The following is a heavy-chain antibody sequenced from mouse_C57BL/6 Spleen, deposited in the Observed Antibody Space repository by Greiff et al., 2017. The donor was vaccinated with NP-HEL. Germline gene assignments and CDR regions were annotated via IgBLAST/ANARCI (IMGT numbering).Heavy chain of an antibody. CDR1: GFTFSSYA. CDR2: ISSGGDYI. D-gene: IGHD1-1*01. CDR3: TRDHYYGSSYWYFDV. J-gene: IGHJ1*03. V-gene: IGHV5-9-1*02. Sequence: EVQGVESGEGLVKPGGSLKLSCAASGFTFSSYAMSWVRQTPEKRLEWVAYISSGGDYIYYADTVKGRFTISRDNARNTLYLQMSSLKSEDTAMYYCTRDHYYGSSYWYFDVWGTETTVTVSS.